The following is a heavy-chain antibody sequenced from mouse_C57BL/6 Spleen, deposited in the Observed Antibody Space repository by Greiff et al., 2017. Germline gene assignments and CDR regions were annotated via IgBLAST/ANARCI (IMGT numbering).Heavy chain of an antibody. CDR1: GFTFSDYG. CDR3: SRPYYYGSSYGWFAY. Sequence: EVQVVESGGGLVKPGGSLKLSCAASGFTFSDYGMHWVRQAPEKGLEWVAYISSGSSTIYYADTVKGRFTISRDNAKNTLFLQMTSLRSEDTAMYYCSRPYYYGSSYGWFAYWGQGTLVTVSA. D-gene: IGHD1-1*01. CDR2: ISSGSSTI. J-gene: IGHJ3*01. V-gene: IGHV5-17*01.